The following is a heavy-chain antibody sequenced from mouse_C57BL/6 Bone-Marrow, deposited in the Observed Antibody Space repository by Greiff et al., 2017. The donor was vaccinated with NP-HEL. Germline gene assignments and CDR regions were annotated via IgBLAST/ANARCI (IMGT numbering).Heavy chain of an antibody. D-gene: IGHD2-3*01. CDR3: ARPRDGYFPAWFAY. J-gene: IGHJ3*01. V-gene: IGHV5-4*01. CDR2: ISDGGSYT. CDR1: GFTFSSYA. Sequence: EVQRVESGGGLVKPGGSLKLSCAASGFTFSSYAMSWVRQTPEKRLEWVATISDGGSYTYYPDNVKGRFTISRDNAKNNLYRQMSHLKSEDTAMYYCARPRDGYFPAWFAYWGQGTLVTVSA.